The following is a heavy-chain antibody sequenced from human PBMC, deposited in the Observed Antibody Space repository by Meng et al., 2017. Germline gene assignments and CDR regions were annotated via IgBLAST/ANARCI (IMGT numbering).Heavy chain of an antibody. CDR1: GGTFSSYA. J-gene: IGHJ4*02. CDR2: IIPNSGGT. CDR3: ARGHKITIFGVVIMYYFDY. V-gene: IGHV1-2*02. D-gene: IGHD3-3*01. Sequence: ASVKVSCKASGGTFSSYAISWVRQAPGQGLEWMGGIIPNSGGTNYAQKFQGRVTMTRDTSISTAYMELSSLRSEDTAVYYCARGHKITIFGVVIMYYFDYWGQGTLVTVSS.